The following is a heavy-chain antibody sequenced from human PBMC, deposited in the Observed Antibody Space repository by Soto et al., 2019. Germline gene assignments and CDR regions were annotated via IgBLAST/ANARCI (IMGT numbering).Heavy chain of an antibody. V-gene: IGHV3-48*02. CDR2: ISSSSSTI. CDR1: GFTFSSYS. J-gene: IGHJ6*02. Sequence: PGGSLRLSCAASGFTFSSYSMNWVRQAPGKGLEWVSYISSSSSTIYYADSVKGRFTISRDNAKNSLYLQMNSLRDEDTAVYYCARAWIAAAGTHYYYYGMDVWGQGTTVTVSS. CDR3: ARAWIAAAGTHYYYYGMDV. D-gene: IGHD6-13*01.